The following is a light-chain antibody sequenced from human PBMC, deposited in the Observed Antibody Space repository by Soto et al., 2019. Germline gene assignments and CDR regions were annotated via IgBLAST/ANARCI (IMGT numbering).Light chain of an antibody. CDR3: CSYAGSYTLV. CDR1: SSDVGGYHD. CDR2: DVN. J-gene: IGLJ2*01. V-gene: IGLV2-11*01. Sequence: QSALTQPRSVSGSPGQSVTLSCTGTSSDVGGYHDVSWYQHHPGKAPKIIIYDVNKRPSGVPDRFSGSKSGNTASLTISGLQTEDEADYYCCSYAGSYTLVFGGGTKLTVL.